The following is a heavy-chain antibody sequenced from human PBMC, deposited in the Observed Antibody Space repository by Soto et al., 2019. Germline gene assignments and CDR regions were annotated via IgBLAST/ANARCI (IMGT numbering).Heavy chain of an antibody. CDR1: GFTFSGSA. CDR2: IRSKPNSYAT. J-gene: IGHJ4*02. D-gene: IGHD3-10*01. CDR3: CAIRGGRPDY. Sequence: EVQLVESGGGLVQPGGSLKLSCAASGFTFSGSAMHWVRQASGKGLEWVGRIRSKPNSYATAYAASVKGRFTISRDDSKNRVCLQMTSLKSEDTAVYDCCAIRGGRPDYWGQGTLVTVSS. V-gene: IGHV3-73*02.